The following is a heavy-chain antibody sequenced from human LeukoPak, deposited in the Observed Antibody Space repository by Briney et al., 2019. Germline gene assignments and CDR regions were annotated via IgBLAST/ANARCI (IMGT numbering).Heavy chain of an antibody. J-gene: IGHJ4*02. V-gene: IGHV3-30*02. CDR3: AKVVGATTFDY. CDR2: TRSDGSNK. CDR1: GFTFSSSG. D-gene: IGHD1-26*01. Sequence: PGGSLRLSCAASGFTFSSSGIHWVRQAPGKGLEWVAFTRSDGSNKYYGDSVKGRFTISRDNSKNTLYLQMNSLRAEDTALYYCAKVVGATTFDYWGQGTLVTVSS.